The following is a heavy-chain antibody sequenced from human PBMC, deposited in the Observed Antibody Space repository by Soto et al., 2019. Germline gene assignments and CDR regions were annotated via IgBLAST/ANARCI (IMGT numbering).Heavy chain of an antibody. D-gene: IGHD1-26*01. J-gene: IGHJ4*02. CDR1: GFSLSTSAVA. CDR2: IYWDDDK. CDR3: AYRRGDRISRSYEFDF. V-gene: IGHV2-5*02. Sequence: SGPTLVNPTQTLTLTCTFSGFSLSTSAVAVGWIRQPPGKALERVALIYWDDDKRYSPSLKSRLTITKDTSKNQVVLTMTNMDPVDTATYYCAYRRGDRISRSYEFDFWGQGTLVTVFS.